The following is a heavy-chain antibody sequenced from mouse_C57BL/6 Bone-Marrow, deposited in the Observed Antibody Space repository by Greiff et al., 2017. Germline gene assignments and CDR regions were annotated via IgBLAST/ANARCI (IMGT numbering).Heavy chain of an antibody. CDR3: AQTAEAGGDFDY. D-gene: IGHD3-2*02. Sequence: QVQLQQPGAELVKPGASVKLSCKASGYTFTSYWMHWVKQRPGQGLEWIGMINPNSGSTNYNEKFKSKATLTVDKSSSTAYMQLSSLTSEDSAVYYCAQTAEAGGDFDYWGQGTTLTVSS. J-gene: IGHJ2*01. CDR2: INPNSGST. CDR1: GYTFTSYW. V-gene: IGHV1-64*01.